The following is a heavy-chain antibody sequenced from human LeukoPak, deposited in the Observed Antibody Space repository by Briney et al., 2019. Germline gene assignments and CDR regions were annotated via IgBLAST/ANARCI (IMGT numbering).Heavy chain of an antibody. V-gene: IGHV3-66*01. CDR3: ARAPGWVGRFDV. J-gene: IGHJ2*01. D-gene: IGHD1-26*01. Sequence: PGGSLRLSCAVSGFTVSNYYMTWVRQAPGKGLAWVSVIYGDGTTYYADSVKDRFIISRDNSKNTLYLQMHSLRAEDTAVYYCARAPGWVGRFDVWGRGTLVTVSS. CDR1: GFTVSNYY. CDR2: IYGDGTT.